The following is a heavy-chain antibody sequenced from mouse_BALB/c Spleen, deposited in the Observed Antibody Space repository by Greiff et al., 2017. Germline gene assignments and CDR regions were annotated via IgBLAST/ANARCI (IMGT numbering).Heavy chain of an antibody. Sequence: EVQGVESGGGLVKPGGSLKLSCAASGFTFSSYAMSWVRQTPEKRLEWVAYISSGGGSTYYPDTVKGRFTISRDNAKNTLYLQMSSLKSEDTAMYYCARLYYGYDGFAYWGQGTLVTVSA. V-gene: IGHV5-12-1*01. CDR3: ARLYYGYDGFAY. CDR1: GFTFSSYA. J-gene: IGHJ3*01. D-gene: IGHD2-2*01. CDR2: ISSGGGST.